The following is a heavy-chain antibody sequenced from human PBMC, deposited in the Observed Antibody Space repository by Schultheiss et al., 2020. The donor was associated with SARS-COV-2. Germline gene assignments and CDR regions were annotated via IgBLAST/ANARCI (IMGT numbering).Heavy chain of an antibody. CDR1: GGSISSYY. Sequence: SQTLSLTCTVSGGSISSYYWNWIRQSPGKGLEWIGNIYYSGSTYYNPSLKSRVTISVDTSKNQFSLKLSSVTAADTAVYYCARAGSRTYYDFWSGYSDDAFDIWGQGTMVTDSS. D-gene: IGHD3-3*01. CDR2: IYYSGST. V-gene: IGHV4-59*08. CDR3: ARAGSRTYYDFWSGYSDDAFDI. J-gene: IGHJ3*02.